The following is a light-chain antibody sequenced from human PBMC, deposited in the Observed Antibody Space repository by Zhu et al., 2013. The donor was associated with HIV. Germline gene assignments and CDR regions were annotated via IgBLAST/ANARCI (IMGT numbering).Light chain of an antibody. Sequence: QSVLTQPPSASGTPGQRVTISCSGSSSNIGTNTVNWYRQLPGAAPTLLIYSDNQRPSGVPDRFSGSRSGTSASLAISGLQSEDEGDYYCAAWDANLYAYYVFGPGTKVTVL. CDR1: SSNIGTNT. V-gene: IGLV1-44*01. CDR2: SDN. CDR3: AAWDANLYAYYV. J-gene: IGLJ1*01.